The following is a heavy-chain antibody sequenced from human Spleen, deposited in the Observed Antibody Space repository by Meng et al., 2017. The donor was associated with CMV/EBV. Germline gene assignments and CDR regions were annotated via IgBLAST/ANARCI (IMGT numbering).Heavy chain of an antibody. Sequence: SETLSLTCSVSGDSVNSGFYYWNWIRQPPGKGLEWIGEINHSGSTNYNPSLKSRVTISVDTSKNQFSLKLSSVTAADTAVYYCARVASITIFGVVIKSRDYGMDVWGQGTTVTVSS. V-gene: IGHV4-61*01. J-gene: IGHJ6*02. D-gene: IGHD3-3*01. CDR3: ARVASITIFGVVIKSRDYGMDV. CDR1: GDSVNSGFYY. CDR2: INHSGST.